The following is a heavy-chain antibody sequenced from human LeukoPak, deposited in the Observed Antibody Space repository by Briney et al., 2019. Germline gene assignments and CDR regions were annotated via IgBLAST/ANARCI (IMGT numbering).Heavy chain of an antibody. CDR3: AKALYGDYYYYGMDV. Sequence: GGSLRLSCAASGFTFSSYAMSWVRQAPGKGLEWVSAISGSGGSTNYADSVKGRFTISRDNSKNTLYLQMNSLRAEDTAVYYCAKALYGDYYYYGMDVWGQGTTVTVSS. CDR1: GFTFSSYA. CDR2: ISGSGGST. D-gene: IGHD4-17*01. J-gene: IGHJ6*02. V-gene: IGHV3-23*01.